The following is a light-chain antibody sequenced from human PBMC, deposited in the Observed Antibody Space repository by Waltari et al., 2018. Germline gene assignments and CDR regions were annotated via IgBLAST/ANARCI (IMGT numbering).Light chain of an antibody. CDR3: CSYAGSAISV. CDR2: DVN. J-gene: IGLJ3*02. Sequence: QSALTQTATVSGSPGQSITISCTGTSSDIGTYNLVSWYQQHPGKAPTLIIHDVNNRLSGVSDRFSGSKSGNTASLTIAGLQAADEADYYCCSYAGSAISVFGGGTKVTVL. V-gene: IGLV2-23*02. CDR1: SSDIGTYNL.